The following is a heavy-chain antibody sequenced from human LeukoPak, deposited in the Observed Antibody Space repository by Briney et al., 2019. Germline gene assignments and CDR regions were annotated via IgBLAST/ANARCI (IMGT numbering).Heavy chain of an antibody. CDR1: GFTVSSNY. V-gene: IGHV3-53*01. J-gene: IGHJ6*03. CDR2: IYSGGST. CDR3: ASSTSDFWSGYYPEDYYYYMDV. D-gene: IGHD3-3*01. Sequence: PGGSLRLSCAASGFTVSSNYMSWVRQAPGKGLEWVSVIYSGGSTYYADSVKGRFTISRDNSKNTLYLQMNSLRAEDTAVYYCASSTSDFWSGYYPEDYYYYMDVWGKGTTVTVSS.